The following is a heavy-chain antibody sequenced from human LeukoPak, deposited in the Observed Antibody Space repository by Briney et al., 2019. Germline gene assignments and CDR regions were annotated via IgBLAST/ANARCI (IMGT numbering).Heavy chain of an antibody. CDR2: IYTSGST. J-gene: IGHJ4*02. CDR3: ARGTVIAVAGD. CDR1: GFTFSNAW. Sequence: PGGSLRLSCAASGFTFSNAWMSWVRQAPGKGLEWIGRIYTSGSTNYNPSLKSRVTMSVDTSKNQFSLKLSSVTAADTAVYYCARGTVIAVAGDWGQGTLVTVSS. D-gene: IGHD6-19*01. V-gene: IGHV4-4*07.